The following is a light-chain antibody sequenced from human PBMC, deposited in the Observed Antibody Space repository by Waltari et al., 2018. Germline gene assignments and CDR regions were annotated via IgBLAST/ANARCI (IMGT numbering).Light chain of an antibody. CDR1: QSVRSSY. CDR2: DAS. CDR3: QQHDNSLWT. J-gene: IGKJ1*01. Sequence: EIVLTQSPGTLSLSPGESATLSCRASQSVRSSYLAWYQQKPGQAPRLLIFDASTRARGIPDRFSGSGSGTDFTLTITRLEPEDFAVYFCQQHDNSLWTFGQGTKVEVK. V-gene: IGKV3-20*01.